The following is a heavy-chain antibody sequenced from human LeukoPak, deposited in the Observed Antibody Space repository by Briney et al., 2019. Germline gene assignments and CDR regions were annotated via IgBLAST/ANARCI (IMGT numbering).Heavy chain of an antibody. D-gene: IGHD3-22*01. CDR2: ISGSGATT. Sequence: QPGGSLRLSCAASGFSFRTYAMTWVRQAPGKGLEWVSSISGSGATTYNADPLKGRFTISRDNSENTLYLQMNSLRAEDTAVYYCVKESTSSGYYYALDYWGQGTLVTVS. J-gene: IGHJ4*02. CDR3: VKESTSSGYYYALDY. V-gene: IGHV3-23*01. CDR1: GFSFRTYA.